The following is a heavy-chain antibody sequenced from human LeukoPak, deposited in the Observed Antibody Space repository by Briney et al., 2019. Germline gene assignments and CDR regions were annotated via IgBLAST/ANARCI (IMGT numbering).Heavy chain of an antibody. D-gene: IGHD3-16*02. V-gene: IGHV5-51*01. J-gene: IGHJ4*02. CDR2: IYPGDSDT. CDR1: GYRFTSYW. CDR3: ASFHELSFTPAGYFDY. Sequence: GESLKISCKGSGYRFTSYWIGWVRQMPGKGLEWMGIIYPGDSDTRHSPSFQGRVTISADKSISTAYLQRSSLKASDTAMYYCASFHELSFTPAGYFDYWGQGTLVTVSS.